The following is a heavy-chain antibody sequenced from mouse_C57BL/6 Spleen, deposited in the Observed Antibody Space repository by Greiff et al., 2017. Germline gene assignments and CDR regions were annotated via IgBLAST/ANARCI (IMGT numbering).Heavy chain of an antibody. D-gene: IGHD3-2*02. Sequence: EVQLQQSGPELVKPGASVKISCKASGYTFTDYYMNWVKQSHGKSLEWIGDINPNYGGTSYNQKFKGKATLTVDKSSSTAYMELRSRTSEDSAVYYCARGGRPGELRLRGMDYWGQGTSVTVSS. V-gene: IGHV1-26*01. CDR1: GYTFTDYY. CDR3: ARGGRPGELRLRGMDY. CDR2: INPNYGGT. J-gene: IGHJ4*01.